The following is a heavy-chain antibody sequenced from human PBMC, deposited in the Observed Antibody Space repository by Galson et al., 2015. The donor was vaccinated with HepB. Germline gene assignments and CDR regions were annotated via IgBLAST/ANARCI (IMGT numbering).Heavy chain of an antibody. J-gene: IGHJ5*01. CDR2: VRSKADGSAT. D-gene: IGHD3-3*01. V-gene: IGHV3-73*01. CDR3: ASGITLFGEINTWCYS. Sequence: SLRLSCAASGFTFSGSAIHWVRQASGKGLEWVGRVRSKADGSATAYAESVKGRFTISRDDSKNTAYLHMTSLKTDDTAVYYWASGITLFGEINTWCYSWGEVTLVTVSS. CDR1: GFTFSGSA.